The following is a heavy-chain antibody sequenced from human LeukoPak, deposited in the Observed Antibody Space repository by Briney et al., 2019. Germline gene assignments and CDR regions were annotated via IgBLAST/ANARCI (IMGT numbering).Heavy chain of an antibody. J-gene: IGHJ6*02. V-gene: IGHV3-66*01. CDR1: GFTVSSNY. CDR2: IYSGGST. CDR3: ARSYYYYGMDV. Sequence: QSGGSLRLSCAASGFTVSSNYMSWVRQAPGKGLEWVSVIYSGGSTYYADSVKGKFTISRDNSKNTLYLQMNSLRAEGTAVYYCARSYYYYGMDVWGQGTTVTVSS.